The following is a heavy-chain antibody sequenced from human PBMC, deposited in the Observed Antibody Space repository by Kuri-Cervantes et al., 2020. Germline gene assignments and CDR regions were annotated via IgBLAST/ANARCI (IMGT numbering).Heavy chain of an antibody. V-gene: IGHV1-18*01. CDR2: ISAYNGNT. D-gene: IGHD4-11*01. Sequence: GGSLRLSCKASGYTFTSYGISWVRQAPGQGLEWMGWISAYNGNTNYAQKLQGRVTMTTDTSTSTAYMELRSLRSDDTAVYYCARGVHDYSPGYYYYYMDVWGKGTTVTVSS. J-gene: IGHJ6*03. CDR3: ARGVHDYSPGYYYYYMDV. CDR1: GYTFTSYG.